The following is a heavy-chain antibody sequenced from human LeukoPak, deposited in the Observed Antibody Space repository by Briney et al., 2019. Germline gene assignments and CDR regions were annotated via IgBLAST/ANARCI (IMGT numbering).Heavy chain of an antibody. CDR2: ISASGGST. Sequence: GGSLRLSCAASGFIFGTSAMSWVRQAPGKGLEWVSTISASGGSTYYADSVRGRLTVSRDNSKNTLYLQVNSLRAEDTAVYYCAKSHSEAQRGYFDYWGQGTLVTVSS. V-gene: IGHV3-23*01. CDR3: AKSHSEAQRGYFDY. CDR1: GFIFGTSA. D-gene: IGHD1-14*01. J-gene: IGHJ4*02.